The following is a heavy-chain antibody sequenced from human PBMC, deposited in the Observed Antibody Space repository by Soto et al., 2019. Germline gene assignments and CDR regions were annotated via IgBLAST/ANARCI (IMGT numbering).Heavy chain of an antibody. J-gene: IGHJ4*02. V-gene: IGHV1-18*01. CDR3: ARALYYYDNSGLAY. CDR2: INIYSGDA. D-gene: IGHD3-22*01. Sequence: QVRLEQSGPEVKKTGASVKVSCKASGYTFTSYGISWVRQAPGQGLEWMGWINIYSGDANYAQSLQDRVTMXXXTXXNTVYMEMRTLRSDDTAVYYCARALYYYDNSGLAYWGQGTLVTVSS. CDR1: GYTFTSYG.